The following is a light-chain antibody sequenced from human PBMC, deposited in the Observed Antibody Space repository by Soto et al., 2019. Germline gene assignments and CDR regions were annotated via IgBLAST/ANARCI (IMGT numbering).Light chain of an antibody. V-gene: IGLV2-14*03. J-gene: IGLJ1*01. CDR3: SSYTTSNTRQIV. CDR2: DVS. CDR1: SSDVGGYNY. Sequence: QSVLTQPASVSGSPGQSITISCTGTSSDVGGYNYVSWYQHHPGKASKLMIFDVSNRLSGVSNRFSGSKSGNTASLTISGLQPEDEADYYCSSYTTSNTRQIVFGTGTKVTVL.